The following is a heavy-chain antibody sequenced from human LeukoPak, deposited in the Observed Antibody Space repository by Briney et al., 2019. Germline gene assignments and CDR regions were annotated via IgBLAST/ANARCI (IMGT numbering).Heavy chain of an antibody. V-gene: IGHV3-74*01. J-gene: IGHJ4*02. CDR1: GFTFSSSW. Sequence: PGGSLRLSCAASGFTFSSSWVHWVRQAPGKGLVWVSRINSDGTTINYADSVKGRFTVSRDNAKNTLYLQMNSLRAEDTAVYYCARHRTTVTTTYPPDIDYWGQGTLVTVSS. CDR3: ARHRTTVTTTYPPDIDY. CDR2: INSDGTTI. D-gene: IGHD4-17*01.